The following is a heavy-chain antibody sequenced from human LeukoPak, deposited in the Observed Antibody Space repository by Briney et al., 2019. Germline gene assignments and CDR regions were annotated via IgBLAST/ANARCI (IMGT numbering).Heavy chain of an antibody. Sequence: PGGSLRLSCAASGFTFSNYAMSCVRQAPGKGLEWVSTISGSGDNTYYADSVKGRFTISRDNSKNTLYLQMNSLRAEDTAIYYCAKGNTYSSSTVFDYWGQGTLATVSS. V-gene: IGHV3-23*01. CDR2: ISGSGDNT. J-gene: IGHJ4*02. CDR1: GFTFSNYA. CDR3: AKGNTYSSSTVFDY. D-gene: IGHD6-6*01.